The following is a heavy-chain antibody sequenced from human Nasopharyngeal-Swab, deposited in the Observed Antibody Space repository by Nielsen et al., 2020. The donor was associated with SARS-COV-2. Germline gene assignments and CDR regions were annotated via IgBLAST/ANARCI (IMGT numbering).Heavy chain of an antibody. CDR2: IKSKTDGGTT. J-gene: IGHJ4*02. CDR3: TTDHPPQSIVVVPAAPTPPFDY. V-gene: IGHV3-15*01. Sequence: WIRQPPGKGLEWVGRIKSKTDGGTTDYAAPVKGRFTISRDDSKNTLYLQMNSLKTEDTAVYYCTTDHPPQSIVVVPAAPTPPFDYWGQGTLVTVSS. D-gene: IGHD2-2*01.